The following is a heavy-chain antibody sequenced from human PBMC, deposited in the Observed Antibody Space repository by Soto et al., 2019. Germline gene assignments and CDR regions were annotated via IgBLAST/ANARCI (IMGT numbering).Heavy chain of an antibody. CDR2: INWNGGST. V-gene: IGHV3-20*01. CDR3: ARDKYGDYVLMPWYFDL. Sequence: PGGSLRLSCAASGFTFDDYGMSWVRQAPGKGLEWVSGINWNGGSTGCADSVKGRFTISRDNAKNSLYLQMNSLRAEDTALYHCARDKYGDYVLMPWYFDLSGRGTLVTVSS. J-gene: IGHJ2*01. CDR1: GFTFDDYG. D-gene: IGHD4-17*01.